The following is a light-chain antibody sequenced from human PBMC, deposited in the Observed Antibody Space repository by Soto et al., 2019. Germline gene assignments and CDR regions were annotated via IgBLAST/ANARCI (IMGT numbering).Light chain of an antibody. CDR2: GAS. V-gene: IGKV3-20*01. J-gene: IGKJ1*01. CDR1: QSVSSSY. Sequence: IGLKTSPGTLSLSPGERATLFCRASQSVSSSYLAWYQQKPGQAPRLLIYGASSRATGIPDRFSGSGSGTDFTLTISRLEPEDFAVYYCQQYGSSLRTFGQGTKVDI. CDR3: QQYGSSLRT.